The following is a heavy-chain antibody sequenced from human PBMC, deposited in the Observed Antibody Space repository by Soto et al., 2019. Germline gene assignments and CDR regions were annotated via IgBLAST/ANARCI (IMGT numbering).Heavy chain of an antibody. CDR1: GFTFSIYA. V-gene: IGHV3-23*01. Sequence: GGSLRLSCAASGFTFSIYAMSWVRHAPGKGLEWVSAISGSGGSTYYADSVKGRFTISRDNSKNTLYLQMNSLRAEDTAVYYCAKSGGLGAIGLVDYWGQGTLVTVSS. D-gene: IGHD1-26*01. J-gene: IGHJ4*02. CDR3: AKSGGLGAIGLVDY. CDR2: ISGSGGST.